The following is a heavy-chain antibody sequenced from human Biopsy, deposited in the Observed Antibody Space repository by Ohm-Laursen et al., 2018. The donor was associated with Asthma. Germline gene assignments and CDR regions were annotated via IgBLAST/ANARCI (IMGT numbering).Heavy chain of an antibody. CDR3: ASDLGGYYYDSSGYSSDY. CDR1: GFSFNSYG. Sequence: SLRLSCAASGFSFNSYGMHWVRQAPGKGLEWVGRTRNKANSYTTEYAASVKGRFTISRDDSKNSLYLQMNSLKTEDTAVYYCASDLGGYYYDSSGYSSDYWGQGTLVTVSS. CDR2: TRNKANSYTT. V-gene: IGHV3-72*01. J-gene: IGHJ4*02. D-gene: IGHD3-22*01.